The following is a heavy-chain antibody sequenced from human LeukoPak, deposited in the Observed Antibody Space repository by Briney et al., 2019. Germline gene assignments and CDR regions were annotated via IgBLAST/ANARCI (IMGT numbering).Heavy chain of an antibody. Sequence: ASVKVSCKASGYTFTGYYMHWVRQAPGQGLEWMGWINPNSGGTNYAQKFQGRVTMTRDTSISTAYMELSRLRSDDTAVYYCARGGGEGIRSLEWLIQLKYWGQGTLVTVSS. CDR2: INPNSGGT. CDR3: ARGGGEGIRSLEWLIQLKY. CDR1: GYTFTGYY. D-gene: IGHD3-3*01. V-gene: IGHV1-2*02. J-gene: IGHJ4*02.